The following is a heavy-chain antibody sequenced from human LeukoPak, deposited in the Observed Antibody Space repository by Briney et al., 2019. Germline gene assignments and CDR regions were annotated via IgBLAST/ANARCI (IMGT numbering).Heavy chain of an antibody. CDR2: ISHSSSYT. J-gene: IGHJ4*02. CDR3: ARPRTYGDEYFFDY. D-gene: IGHD4-17*01. CDR1: GFILSDYY. Sequence: GGSLRLPCVASGFILSDYYMSWIRQAPGKGLEWVSYISHSSSYTNYADSVKGRFTISRDNAKNSLYLQMNSLRAEDTAVYYCARPRTYGDEYFFDYWGQGILVTVSS. V-gene: IGHV3-11*03.